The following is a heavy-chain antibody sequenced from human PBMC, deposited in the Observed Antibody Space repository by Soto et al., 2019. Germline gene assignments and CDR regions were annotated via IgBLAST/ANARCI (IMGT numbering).Heavy chain of an antibody. D-gene: IGHD3-10*01. CDR1: GGSISSGGYS. CDR3: ARSYGSGRSGYDY. Sequence: PSETLSLTCAVSGGSISSGGYSWSWIRQPPGKGLEWIGYIYHSGSTYYNPSLKSRVTISVDRSKNQFSLKLSSVTAADTAVYYCARSYGSGRSGYDYWGQGTLVTVS. J-gene: IGHJ4*02. CDR2: IYHSGST. V-gene: IGHV4-30-2*01.